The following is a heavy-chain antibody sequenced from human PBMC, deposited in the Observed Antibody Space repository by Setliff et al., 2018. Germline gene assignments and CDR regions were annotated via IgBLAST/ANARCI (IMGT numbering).Heavy chain of an antibody. CDR3: ARDPGWFGELLGYFDF. CDR2: ISAYIGNT. D-gene: IGHD3-10*01. J-gene: IGHJ4*02. V-gene: IGHV1-18*01. Sequence: ASVKVSCKASGYTFTSYGISWVRQAPGQGLEWMGWISAYIGNTNYAQKLQGRVTMTTDTSTSTAYMELRSLRSDDTAVYYCARDPGWFGELLGYFDFWGQGTLVTVSS. CDR1: GYTFTSYG.